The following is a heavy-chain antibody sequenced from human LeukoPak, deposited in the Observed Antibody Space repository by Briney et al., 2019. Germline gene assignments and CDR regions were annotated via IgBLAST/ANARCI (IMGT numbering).Heavy chain of an antibody. V-gene: IGHV3-53*01. J-gene: IGHJ1*01. D-gene: IGHD1-26*01. CDR1: GFTVSSNC. CDR3: AMMVGATWGPHAQYFQH. CDR2: LYSSGDKYYPGDNT. Sequence: PGGSLCLSCVVSGFTVSSNCMSWVRQAPGKGLEWVSVLYSSGDKYYPGDNTYYADSVKGRFTIYRDNSKNTVYLQMSSLRPEDTAVYYCAMMVGATWGPHAQYFQHGGGDSLVVVSS.